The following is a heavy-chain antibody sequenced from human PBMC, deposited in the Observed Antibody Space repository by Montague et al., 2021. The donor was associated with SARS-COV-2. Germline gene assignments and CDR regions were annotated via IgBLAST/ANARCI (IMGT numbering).Heavy chain of an antibody. CDR2: ISYDGNNK. CDR1: GFTFLSYA. Sequence: SLRLSCAASGFTFLSYAIHWVRQAPDKGLEWVAVISYDGNNKYYADSVKGRFTISRDNSKNTLFLQMNSLKPEDTAVYYCARTYSGTYFDYIDYWGQGTLVTVSS. J-gene: IGHJ4*02. D-gene: IGHD1-26*01. V-gene: IGHV3-30*01. CDR3: ARTYSGTYFDYIDY.